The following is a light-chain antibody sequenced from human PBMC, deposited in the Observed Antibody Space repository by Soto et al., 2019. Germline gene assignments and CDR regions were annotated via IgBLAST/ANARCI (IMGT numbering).Light chain of an antibody. CDR2: GAS. CDR3: QQYGSSGT. Sequence: DILLTQSPGTLSLSPGERATVSRRARQTARNNYLACYQQKPGQAPTLLIYGASNSTTSIPDRFSGSGSGTDFTLTISRLEPEDFVVYYCQQYGSSGTFGQGTKVDIK. CDR1: QTARNNY. V-gene: IGKV3-20*01. J-gene: IGKJ1*01.